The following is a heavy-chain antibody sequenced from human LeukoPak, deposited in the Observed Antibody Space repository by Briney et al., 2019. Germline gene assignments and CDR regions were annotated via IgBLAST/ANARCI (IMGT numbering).Heavy chain of an antibody. CDR3: ARSLWPEDY. CDR2: IKQDGSEK. V-gene: IGHV3-7*01. Sequence: GGSLRLSCAASGFSFSTYSFSWVRQAPGKGLEWVANIKQDGSEKNYVDSVKGRFTISRDNAKTSLYLQMNSLRAEDTAVYYCARSLWPEDYWGQGTLVTVSS. J-gene: IGHJ4*02. CDR1: GFSFSTYS. D-gene: IGHD5-18*01.